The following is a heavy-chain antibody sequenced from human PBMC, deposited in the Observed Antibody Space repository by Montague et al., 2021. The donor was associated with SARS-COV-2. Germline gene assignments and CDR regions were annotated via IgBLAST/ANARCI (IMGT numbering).Heavy chain of an antibody. CDR1: GYSITNGYY. CDR3: ARVPDPMRFHSDASEYYSYFDS. D-gene: IGHD2/OR15-2a*01. CDR2: IYHSGDS. J-gene: IGHJ4*02. Sequence: SETLSLTCTVSGYSITNGYYWAWIRQPPGKGMEWIGMIYHSGDSYYNPSLKSRVTISVDTSKNLFSLRLCDVSAADTALYYCARVPDPMRFHSDASEYYSYFDSWGQGALVTVSS. V-gene: IGHV4-38-2*02.